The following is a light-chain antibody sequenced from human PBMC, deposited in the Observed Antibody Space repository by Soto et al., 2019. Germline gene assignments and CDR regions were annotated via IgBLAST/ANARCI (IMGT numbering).Light chain of an antibody. CDR1: QGISSY. CDR2: AAS. V-gene: IGKV1-8*01. CDR3: QQYYSYPRT. J-gene: IGKJ1*01. Sequence: AIRMSQAPSSFSASTGDRGTITCRASQGISSYLAWYQQKPGKAPKLLIYAASTLQSGVPSRFSGSGSGTDFTLTISCLQSEDFATYYCQQYYSYPRTFGQGTNVEIK.